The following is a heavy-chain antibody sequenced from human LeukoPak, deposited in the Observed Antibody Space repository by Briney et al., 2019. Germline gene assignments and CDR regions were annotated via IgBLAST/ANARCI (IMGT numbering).Heavy chain of an antibody. CDR3: ARDSSTQLGWFDP. D-gene: IGHD2-2*01. J-gene: IGHJ5*02. CDR2: IIPILGIA. V-gene: IGHV1-69*04. Sequence: SVKVSFKASGGTFSSYAISWVRQAPGQGLEWMGRIIPILGIANYAQKFQGRVTITADKSTSTAYMELSSLRSEDTAVYYCARDSSTQLGWFDPWGQGTLVTVSS. CDR1: GGTFSSYA.